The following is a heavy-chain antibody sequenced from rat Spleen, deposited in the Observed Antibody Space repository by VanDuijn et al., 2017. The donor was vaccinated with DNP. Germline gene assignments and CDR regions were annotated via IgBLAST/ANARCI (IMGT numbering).Heavy chain of an antibody. D-gene: IGHD1-7*01. J-gene: IGHJ2*01. V-gene: IGHV5-27*01. Sequence: EVQLMESGGGLVQPGRSMKVSCAASGFTFSKYGMAWVRQAPKKGLEWVAYISNDGGSTYYRDSVKGRFTISRDNAKRILFLEMDSLRSEDTATYYCATGWVFDYWGQGVMVTVSS. CDR2: ISNDGGST. CDR1: GFTFSKYG. CDR3: ATGWVFDY.